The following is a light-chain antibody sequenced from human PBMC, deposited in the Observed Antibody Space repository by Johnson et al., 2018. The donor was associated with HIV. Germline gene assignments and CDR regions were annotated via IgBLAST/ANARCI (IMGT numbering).Light chain of an antibody. Sequence: QSVLTQPPSVSAAPRQKVTISCSGSSSNIGNKYVFWYQQLPGTAPKLLIYDNTKRPSGIPDRFSGSKSGTSATLGITGLQTGDEAEYYCGTWDRSLSAGDVFGTGTKVTGL. CDR3: GTWDRSLSAGDV. V-gene: IGLV1-51*01. CDR2: DNT. CDR1: SSNIGNKY. J-gene: IGLJ1*01.